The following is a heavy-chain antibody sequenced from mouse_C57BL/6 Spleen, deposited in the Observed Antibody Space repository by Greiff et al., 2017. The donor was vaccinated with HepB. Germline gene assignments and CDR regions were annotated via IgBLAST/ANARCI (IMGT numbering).Heavy chain of an antibody. CDR2: ISYDGSN. CDR1: GYSITSGYY. V-gene: IGHV3-6*01. J-gene: IGHJ4*01. Sequence: EVKLQESGPGLVKPSQSLSLTCSVTGYSITSGYYWNWIRQFPGNKLEWMGYISYDGSNNYNPSLQNRISITRDTSKNQFFLKLNSVTTEDTATYYCAREGHAMDYWGQGTSVTVSS. D-gene: IGHD3-3*01. CDR3: AREGHAMDY.